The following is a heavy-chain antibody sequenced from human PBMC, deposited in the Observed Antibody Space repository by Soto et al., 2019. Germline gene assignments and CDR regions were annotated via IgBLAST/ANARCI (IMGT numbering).Heavy chain of an antibody. CDR1: GGSISSSSYY. CDR2: IYYSGST. CDR3: ACNSRSYSAVDY. J-gene: IGHJ4*02. Sequence: SETLSLTCTVSGGSISSSSYYWGWIRQPPGKGLEWIGSIYYSGSTYYNPSLKSRVTISVDTSKNQFSLKLSSVTAADTAVYYCACNSRSYSAVDYWGQGTLVTVSS. D-gene: IGHD1-26*01. V-gene: IGHV4-39*01.